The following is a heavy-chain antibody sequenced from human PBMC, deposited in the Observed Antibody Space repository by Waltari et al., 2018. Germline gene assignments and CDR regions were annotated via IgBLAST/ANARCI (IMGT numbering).Heavy chain of an antibody. Sequence: QVQLVQSGAEVKKPGSSVKVSCKASGGTFSSYAISWVRQAPGQGLEWMGGIIPIFGTANYAQKFHGRVTITADKSTSTAYMELSSLRSEDTAVYYCARGSNGVCYTCSDAFDIWGQGTMVTVSS. V-gene: IGHV1-69*14. CDR2: IIPIFGTA. CDR1: GGTFSSYA. J-gene: IGHJ3*02. CDR3: ARGSNGVCYTCSDAFDI. D-gene: IGHD2-8*01.